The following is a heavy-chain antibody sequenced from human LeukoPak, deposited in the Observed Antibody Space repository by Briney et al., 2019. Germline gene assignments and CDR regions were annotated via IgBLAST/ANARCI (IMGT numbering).Heavy chain of an antibody. CDR1: GFTFSSYA. Sequence: GGSLRLSCAASGFTFSSYAMTWVRQAPGKGLEWVSAIGGSGDSTYYADSVKGRFTISRDNSKNTLYLQMNSLTAEDTAVYSCAKGYYGSGSYGWFDYWGQGTLVTVPS. CDR3: AKGYYGSGSYGWFDY. CDR2: IGGSGDST. V-gene: IGHV3-23*01. D-gene: IGHD3-10*01. J-gene: IGHJ4*02.